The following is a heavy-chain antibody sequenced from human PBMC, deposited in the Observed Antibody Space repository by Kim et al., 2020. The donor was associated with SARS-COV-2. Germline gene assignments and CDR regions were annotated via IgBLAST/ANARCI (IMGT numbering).Heavy chain of an antibody. CDR2: IVVGSGNT. D-gene: IGHD3-9*01. V-gene: IGHV1-58*01. Sequence: SVKVSCKASGFTFTSSAVQWVRQARGQRLEWIGWIVVGSGNTNYAQKFQERVTITRDMSTSTAYMALSSLRSEDTAVYYCAALDLTGLPQYAFDIWGQGTMVTGSS. CDR3: AALDLTGLPQYAFDI. CDR1: GFTFTSSA. J-gene: IGHJ3*02.